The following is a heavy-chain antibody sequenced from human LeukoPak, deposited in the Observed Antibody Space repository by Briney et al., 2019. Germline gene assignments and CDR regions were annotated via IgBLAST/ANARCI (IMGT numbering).Heavy chain of an antibody. Sequence: GASVKVSCKASGYTFTSYYMHWVRQAPGQGLEWMGIINPSGGSTSYAQKFQGRVTMTRDMSTSTVYMELSSLRSEDTAVYYCARDLAGGRRWFGEFLDYWGQGTLVTVSS. CDR2: INPSGGST. CDR1: GYTFTSYY. J-gene: IGHJ4*02. V-gene: IGHV1-46*01. CDR3: ARDLAGGRRWFGEFLDY. D-gene: IGHD3-10*01.